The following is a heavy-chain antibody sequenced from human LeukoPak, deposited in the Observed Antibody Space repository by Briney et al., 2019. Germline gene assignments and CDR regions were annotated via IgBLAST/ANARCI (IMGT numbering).Heavy chain of an antibody. V-gene: IGHV3-30-3*01. CDR1: GFTFSSYA. CDR2: ISYDGSNK. J-gene: IGHJ4*02. Sequence: PGGSLRLSCAASGFTFSSYAMHWVRQAPGKGLEWVAVISYDGSNKYYADSVKGRFTISRDNSKNTLYLQMNSLRAEDTAMYYCARVRSSWYWVDYWGQGTLVTDSS. D-gene: IGHD6-13*01. CDR3: ARVRSSWYWVDY.